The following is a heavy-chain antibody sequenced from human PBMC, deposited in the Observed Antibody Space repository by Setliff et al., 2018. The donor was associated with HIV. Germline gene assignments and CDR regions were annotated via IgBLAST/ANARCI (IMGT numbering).Heavy chain of an antibody. V-gene: IGHV4-38-2*02. CDR1: TYSISSVHS. J-gene: IGHJ4*02. CDR3: AKEGGYCSGDTCFGFDY. Sequence: SETLSLTCDVSTYSISSVHSWGWIRQPPGKGLEWIGTMHHSGNTHYKPSLKGRVTVSLDTSKKQLSLKLRSVIAADTAVYYCAKEGGYCSGDTCFGFDYWGQGTLVTVSS. CDR2: MHHSGNT. D-gene: IGHD2-15*01.